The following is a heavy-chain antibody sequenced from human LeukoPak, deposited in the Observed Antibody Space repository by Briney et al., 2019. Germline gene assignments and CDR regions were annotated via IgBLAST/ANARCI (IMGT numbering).Heavy chain of an antibody. CDR3: ARDRDWNSGFDY. D-gene: IGHD1-7*01. Sequence: GGSLRLSCPASGFTFSSYSMNWVRPPPGKGLEWVSFISSSSSYIYYADSMKGRFTISRDNAKNSLYLQMNSLRAEDTAVYYCARDRDWNSGFDYWGQGTLVTVSS. V-gene: IGHV3-21*01. J-gene: IGHJ4*02. CDR1: GFTFSSYS. CDR2: ISSSSSYI.